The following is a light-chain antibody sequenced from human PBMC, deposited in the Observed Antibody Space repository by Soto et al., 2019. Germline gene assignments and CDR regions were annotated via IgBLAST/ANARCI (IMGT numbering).Light chain of an antibody. Sequence: EIVLTQSPGTPSLSPGERATLSCRASQSVSSSYLAWYQQKPGQAPRLLIYGASSRATGIPDRFSGSGSGTDFTLTISRLEPEDFAVYYCQQHGYSPMYTFGQGTKLEIK. CDR3: QQHGYSPMYT. J-gene: IGKJ2*01. V-gene: IGKV3-20*01. CDR2: GAS. CDR1: QSVSSSY.